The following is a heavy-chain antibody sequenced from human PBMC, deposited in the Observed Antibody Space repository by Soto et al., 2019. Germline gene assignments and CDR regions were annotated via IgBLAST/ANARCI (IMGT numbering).Heavy chain of an antibody. Sequence: SETLSLPXTVSGGSIDSGGYYWSWIRQHPGKGLEWIGYIYYSGITYYNPSLKSRVTISVDPSKNQFSLKLSSVTAAHTAVYYCARSPGYYFDYWGQGTLVTVSS. CDR1: GGSIDSGGYY. J-gene: IGHJ4*02. CDR3: ARSPGYYFDY. V-gene: IGHV4-31*02. CDR2: IYYSGIT.